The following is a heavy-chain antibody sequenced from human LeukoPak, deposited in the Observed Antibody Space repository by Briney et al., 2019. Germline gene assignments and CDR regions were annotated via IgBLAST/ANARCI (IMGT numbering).Heavy chain of an antibody. Sequence: GASVKVSCKASGYTFTGYYMHWVRQAPRQGLEWMGWINPNSGGTNYAQKFQGRVTMTRDTSISTAYMELSRLRSDDTAVYYCAREGGGSYSYFDYWGQGTLVTVSS. CDR3: AREGGGSYSYFDY. CDR2: INPNSGGT. V-gene: IGHV1-2*02. J-gene: IGHJ4*02. CDR1: GYTFTGYY. D-gene: IGHD1-26*01.